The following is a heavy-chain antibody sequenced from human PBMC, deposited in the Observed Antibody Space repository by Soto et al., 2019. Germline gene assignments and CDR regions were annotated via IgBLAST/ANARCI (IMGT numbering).Heavy chain of an antibody. CDR3: TTWRGVSSGWYGLPYYYGMDV. J-gene: IGHJ6*02. V-gene: IGHV3-73*01. D-gene: IGHD6-19*01. Sequence: GGSLRLSCAASGFTFSGSAMHWVRQASGKGLEWVGRIRSKANSYATAYAASVKGRFTISRDDSKNTAYLQMNSLKTEDTAVYYCTTWRGVSSGWYGLPYYYGMDVWGQGTTVTV. CDR1: GFTFSGSA. CDR2: IRSKANSYAT.